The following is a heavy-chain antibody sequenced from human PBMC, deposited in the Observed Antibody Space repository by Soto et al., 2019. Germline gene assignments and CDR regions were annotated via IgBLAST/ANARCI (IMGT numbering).Heavy chain of an antibody. CDR3: ARGRDYYDSSGYPSPYYYYYGMDV. CDR2: MYHSGST. Sequence: SETLSLTCTVSGGSISSGGYYWSWIRQHPGKGLEWIGYMYHSGSTYYNPSLKSRVTISVDRSKNQFSLKLSSVTAADTAVYYCARGRDYYDSSGYPSPYYYYYGMDVWGQGTTVTVSS. CDR1: GGSISSGGYY. J-gene: IGHJ6*02. D-gene: IGHD3-22*01. V-gene: IGHV4-30-2*01.